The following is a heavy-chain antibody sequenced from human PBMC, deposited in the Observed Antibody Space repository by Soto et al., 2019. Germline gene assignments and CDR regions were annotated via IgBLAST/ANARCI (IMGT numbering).Heavy chain of an antibody. Sequence: QVQLVQSGAGVKKPGASVKVSCKASGYTFTNYDINWVRQAPGQGLEWMGWISAYNGNTNYAQKLQGRVTMTTDTSTSTAYMELRSLRSDDTAVYYCARVPPYSSSWYFDLWGRDTLVTVSS. J-gene: IGHJ2*01. CDR2: ISAYNGNT. D-gene: IGHD6-13*01. V-gene: IGHV1-18*01. CDR1: GYTFTNYD. CDR3: ARVPPYSSSWYFDL.